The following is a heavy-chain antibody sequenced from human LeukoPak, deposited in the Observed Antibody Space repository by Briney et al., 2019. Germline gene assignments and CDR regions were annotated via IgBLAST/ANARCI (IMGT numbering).Heavy chain of an antibody. CDR1: GYTFTRYY. D-gene: IGHD6-13*01. CDR2: INPSGGST. Sequence: ASVKVSCKASGYTFTRYYMHWVRQVPGQGLEWMGIINPSGGSTSYAQKFQGRVTMTRDMSTSTVYMELSSLRSEDTAVYYCARDSRAAAVWYYYYYMDVWGKGTTVTVSS. J-gene: IGHJ6*03. V-gene: IGHV1-46*01. CDR3: ARDSRAAAVWYYYYYMDV.